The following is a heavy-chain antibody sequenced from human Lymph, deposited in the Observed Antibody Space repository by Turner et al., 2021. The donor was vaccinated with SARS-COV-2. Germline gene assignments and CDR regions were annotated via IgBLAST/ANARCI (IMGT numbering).Heavy chain of an antibody. Sequence: EVQLVQSGAEVKKPGESLKISCRLSGYSFTTSWIGWVRQMPGKGLECMGIIYPGDSDTRYSPSFQGQVTISADKSISTAYLQWSSLKATDTAMYYCARREWGGSLGHIDYWGQGTLVTVSS. CDR2: IYPGDSDT. D-gene: IGHD3-3*01. CDR3: ARREWGGSLGHIDY. CDR1: GYSFTTSW. V-gene: IGHV5-51*01. J-gene: IGHJ4*02.